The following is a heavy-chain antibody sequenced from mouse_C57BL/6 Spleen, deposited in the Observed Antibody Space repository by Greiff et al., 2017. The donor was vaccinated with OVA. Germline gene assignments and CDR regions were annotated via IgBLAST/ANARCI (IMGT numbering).Heavy chain of an antibody. Sequence: QVQLQQPGAELVMPGASVKLSCKASGYTFTSYWMHWVKQRPGQGLEWIGEIDPSDSYTNYNQKFKGKSTLTVDKSSSTAYMQLSSLTSEDSAVYYCARSGAYYSYYYAMDYWGQGTSVTVSS. D-gene: IGHD2-10*01. V-gene: IGHV1-69*01. CDR1: GYTFTSYW. J-gene: IGHJ4*01. CDR2: IDPSDSYT. CDR3: ARSGAYYSYYYAMDY.